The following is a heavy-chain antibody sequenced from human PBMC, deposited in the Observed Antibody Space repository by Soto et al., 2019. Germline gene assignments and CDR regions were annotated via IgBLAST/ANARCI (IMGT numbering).Heavy chain of an antibody. CDR2: ISTNGGST. D-gene: IGHD3-22*01. J-gene: IGHJ4*02. CDR3: VKGEYYYDSSGYYPFDY. CDR1: GFTFSSYA. Sequence: GGSLRLSCSASGFTFSSYAMHWVRQAPGKGLEYVSSISTNGGSTHYADSVKGRFTISRDNSKNTQYLQISSLRADDTAVYYCVKGEYYYDSSGYYPFDYWGQGTLVTV. V-gene: IGHV3-64D*06.